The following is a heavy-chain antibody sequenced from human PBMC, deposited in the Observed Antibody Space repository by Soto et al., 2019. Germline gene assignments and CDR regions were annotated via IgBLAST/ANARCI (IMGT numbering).Heavy chain of an antibody. CDR2: ISYDGSNK. J-gene: IGHJ3*02. D-gene: IGHD3-22*01. Sequence: GGSLRLSCAASGFTFSSYAMHWVHQAPGKGLEWVAVISYDGSNKYYADSVKGRFTISRDNSKNTLYLQMNSLRAEDTAVYYCARDKGYYDSSGRNPFDIWGQGTMVTV. CDR3: ARDKGYYDSSGRNPFDI. CDR1: GFTFSSYA. V-gene: IGHV3-30-3*01.